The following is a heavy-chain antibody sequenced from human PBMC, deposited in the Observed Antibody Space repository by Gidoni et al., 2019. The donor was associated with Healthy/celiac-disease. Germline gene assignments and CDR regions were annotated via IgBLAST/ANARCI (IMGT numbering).Heavy chain of an antibody. Sequence: QVQLVESGGGFVKPGGSLRLSCASSGFTFSDYYMSWIRQAPGKGLEWISYISSSSSYTNYADSVKGRFTISRDNAKDSLYLQMNSLRAEDTAVYYCASEFLDAFDIWGQGTMVTVSS. CDR2: ISSSSSYT. V-gene: IGHV3-11*05. CDR3: ASEFLDAFDI. J-gene: IGHJ3*02. CDR1: GFTFSDYY. D-gene: IGHD2-21*01.